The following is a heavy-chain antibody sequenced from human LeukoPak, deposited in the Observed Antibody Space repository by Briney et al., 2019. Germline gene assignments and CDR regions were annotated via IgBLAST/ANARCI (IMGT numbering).Heavy chain of an antibody. Sequence: GGSLRLSCAASGFIFSIYWMMELREAPGKGRVGVANIKQDGREKYYVDSMKGRFTISRDNAKISLYLQMSSLRDEDTAVYYCARYSFLGGGYYNYYFDYWGQGSLVAVSS. CDR2: IKQDGREK. CDR1: GFIFSIYW. D-gene: IGHD1-26*01. V-gene: IGHV3-7*01. J-gene: IGHJ4*02. CDR3: ARYSFLGGGYYNYYFDY.